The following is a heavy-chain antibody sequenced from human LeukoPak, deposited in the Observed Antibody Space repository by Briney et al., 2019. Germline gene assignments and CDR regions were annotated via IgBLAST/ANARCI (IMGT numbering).Heavy chain of an antibody. CDR1: GFTFSSYG. V-gene: IGHV3-33*01. J-gene: IGHJ6*02. D-gene: IGHD6-19*01. Sequence: GGSLRLSCAASGFTFSSYGMHWVRQAPGKGLEWVAVIWYDGSNKYYADSVKGRFTISRDNSKNTLYLQMNSLKAEDTAVYYCAREADSSGWYRYGMDVWGQGTTVTVSS. CDR2: IWYDGSNK. CDR3: AREADSSGWYRYGMDV.